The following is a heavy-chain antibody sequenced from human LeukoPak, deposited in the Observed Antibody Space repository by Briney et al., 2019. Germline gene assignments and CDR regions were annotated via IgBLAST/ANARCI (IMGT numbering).Heavy chain of an antibody. V-gene: IGHV4-38-2*01. Sequence: PSETLSLTCAVSGYSISSGYYWGWIRQPPGKGLEWIGSIYHSGSTYYNPSLKSRVTISVDTSKNQFSLKLSSVTAADTAVHYCARGARYYYYYMDVWGKGTTVTVSS. D-gene: IGHD3-16*01. J-gene: IGHJ6*03. CDR3: ARGARYYYYYMDV. CDR1: GYSISSGYY. CDR2: IYHSGST.